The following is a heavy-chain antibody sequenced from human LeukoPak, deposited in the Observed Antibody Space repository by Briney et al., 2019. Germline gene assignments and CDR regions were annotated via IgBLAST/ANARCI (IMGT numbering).Heavy chain of an antibody. CDR3: AGEGYSGSYLVS. CDR1: GFTFSSYS. J-gene: IGHJ4*02. V-gene: IGHV3-21*01. CDR2: ISSSSSYI. D-gene: IGHD1-26*01. Sequence: GSLRLSCAASGFTFSSYSMNWVRQAPGKGLEWVSSISSSSSYIYYADSVKGRFTISRDNAKNSLYLQMNSLRAEDTAVYYCAGEGYSGSYLVSWGQGTLVTVSS.